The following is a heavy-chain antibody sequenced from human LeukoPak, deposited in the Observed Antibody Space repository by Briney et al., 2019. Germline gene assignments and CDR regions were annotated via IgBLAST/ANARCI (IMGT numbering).Heavy chain of an antibody. CDR1: GITLSNYG. CDR3: ARDERGY. Sequence: GGSLRLSCAVSGITLSNYGMSWVRQAPGKGLEWVSGISGSGGNTYHADSVKGRFTISRDNSKNTLYLQMNSLRAEDTAVYYCARDERGYWGQGTLVTVSS. V-gene: IGHV3-23*01. CDR2: ISGSGGNT. J-gene: IGHJ4*02.